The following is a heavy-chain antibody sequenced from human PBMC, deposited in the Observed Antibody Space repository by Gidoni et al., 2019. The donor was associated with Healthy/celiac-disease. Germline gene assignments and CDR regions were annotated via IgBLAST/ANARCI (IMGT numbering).Heavy chain of an antibody. CDR3: ARDRDGGAQQFDY. CDR1: TFSSYA. V-gene: IGHV1-69*06. CDR2: IIPIFGTA. D-gene: IGHD3-10*01. J-gene: IGHJ4*02. Sequence: TFSSYAISWVRQAPGQGLEWMGGIIPIFGTANYAQKFQGRVTITADKSTSTAYMELSSLRSEDTAVYYCARDRDGGAQQFDYWGQGTLVTVSS.